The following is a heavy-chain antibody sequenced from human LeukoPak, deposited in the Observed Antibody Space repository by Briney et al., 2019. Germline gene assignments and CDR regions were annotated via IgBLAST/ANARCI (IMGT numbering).Heavy chain of an antibody. J-gene: IGHJ6*02. CDR2: ISAYNGNT. CDR3: ARDPYYDILTGYYTHYYYGMDV. D-gene: IGHD3-9*01. V-gene: IGHV1-18*01. Sequence: ASVKVSCKASGYTFTSYGISWVRQAPGQGLEWMGWISAYNGNTNYAQKLQGRVTMTTDTSTSTAYMELRSLRSDDTAVYYCARDPYYDILTGYYTHYYYGMDVWGQGTTVTVSS. CDR1: GYTFTSYG.